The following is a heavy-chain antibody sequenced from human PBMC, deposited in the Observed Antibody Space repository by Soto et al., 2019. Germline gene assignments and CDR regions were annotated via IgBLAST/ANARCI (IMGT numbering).Heavy chain of an antibody. D-gene: IGHD3-22*01. CDR3: ARDPPLSMIVVVGVDDF. V-gene: IGHV3-21*06. J-gene: IGHJ4*02. CDR1: GFTLTNEN. Sequence: GSLRLSCTVLGFTLTNENMNWVRQAPGKGLEWVSSISSRSTFINYADSVKGRFTISRDNDKGLVYLQMNSLRAEDTAVYYCARDPPLSMIVVVGVDDFWGQGTLVTVSS. CDR2: ISSRSTFI.